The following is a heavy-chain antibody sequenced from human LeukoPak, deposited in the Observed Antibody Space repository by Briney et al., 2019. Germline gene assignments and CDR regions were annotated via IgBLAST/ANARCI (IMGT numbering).Heavy chain of an antibody. D-gene: IGHD3-3*01. CDR1: GYTFTSYG. CDR3: ARYDFWSGYSNWFDP. J-gene: IGHJ5*02. V-gene: IGHV1-18*01. CDR2: ISAYNGNT. Sequence: ASVKVSCKASGYTFTSYGISWGRQAPGQGLEWMGWISAYNGNTNYAQKLQGRVTMTTDTSTSTAYMELRSLRSDDTAVYYCARYDFWSGYSNWFDPWGQGTLVTVSS.